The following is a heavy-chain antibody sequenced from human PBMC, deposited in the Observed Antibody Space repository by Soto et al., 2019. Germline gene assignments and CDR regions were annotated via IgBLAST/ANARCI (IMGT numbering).Heavy chain of an antibody. Sequence: ASVKVSCKASGYSITNNYMHWVRQAPGQGLEWMGTIDPTGGNRNYAQRFQGRLTMTRDNSKNTLYLQMNSLRADDTAVYYCAKDPLYFGDPPWGQGTLVTVSS. CDR2: IDPTGGNR. V-gene: IGHV1-46*01. D-gene: IGHD3-10*01. CDR1: GYSITNNY. CDR3: AKDPLYFGDPP. J-gene: IGHJ4*02.